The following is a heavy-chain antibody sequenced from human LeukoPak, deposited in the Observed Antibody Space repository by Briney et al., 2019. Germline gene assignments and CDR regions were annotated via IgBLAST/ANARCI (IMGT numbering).Heavy chain of an antibody. J-gene: IGHJ1*01. D-gene: IGHD3-22*01. V-gene: IGHV4-39*01. Sequence: NSSETLSLTCSVSGDSVSRSDSYWDWIRQPPGKGLEWIGTIYYSGRTYYSPSLKSRVPMSVGPSNHQFSLNLRAVTAADTAVYYCARRRYYDGSGYLEWGQGTLLSVSS. CDR2: IYYSGRT. CDR3: ARRRYYDGSGYLE. CDR1: GDSVSRSDSY.